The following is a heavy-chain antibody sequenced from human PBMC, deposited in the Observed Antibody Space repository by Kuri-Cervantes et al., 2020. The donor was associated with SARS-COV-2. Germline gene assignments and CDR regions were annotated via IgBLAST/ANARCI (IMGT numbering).Heavy chain of an antibody. CDR3: ARRGGVVTAYYYYGMDV. Sequence: GESLKISCRASGYDFTKYWIGWVRQMPGKGLEWMGFIYPGDSDTRYSPSFQGQVTISADKSISSAYLQWSSLKASDTAMYYCARRGGVVTAYYYYGMDVWGQGTTVTVSS. D-gene: IGHD2-21*02. J-gene: IGHJ6*02. CDR2: IYPGDSDT. CDR1: GYDFTKYW. V-gene: IGHV5-51*01.